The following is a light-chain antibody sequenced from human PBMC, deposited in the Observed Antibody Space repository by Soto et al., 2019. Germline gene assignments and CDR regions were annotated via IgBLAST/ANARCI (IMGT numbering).Light chain of an antibody. J-gene: IGLJ3*02. CDR3: CSYAGTLWV. CDR1: SSDVGSYNL. CDR2: EGS. Sequence: QSVLTQPASVSGSPGQSITISCTGTSSDVGSYNLVSWYQQYPGKAPKLMIYEGSKRPSGVSNRFSGSKSGNTASLTISGLQAEDEADYYCCSYAGTLWVFGGGTKLTVL. V-gene: IGLV2-23*01.